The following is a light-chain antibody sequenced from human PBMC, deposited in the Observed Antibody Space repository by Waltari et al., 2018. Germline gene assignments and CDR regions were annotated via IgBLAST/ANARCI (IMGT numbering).Light chain of an antibody. CDR2: DAF. Sequence: IVMTQSPAPLAVSPGERVTLSCRASQSIGSYLVWYQQKPGQSHRLIIHDAFTRATGIPARFSGSVSATEFTLTISRLQSDDFAVYYCQHYRNFPHTFGQGTKVDIK. J-gene: IGKJ2*01. CDR1: QSIGSY. V-gene: IGKV3-15*01. CDR3: QHYRNFPHT.